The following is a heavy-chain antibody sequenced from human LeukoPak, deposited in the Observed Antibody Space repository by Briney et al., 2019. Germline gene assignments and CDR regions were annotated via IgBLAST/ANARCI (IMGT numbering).Heavy chain of an antibody. Sequence: GGSLRLSCAASGFTFSSYAMNWVRQAPGKGLEWVSSISGGAGGAVYADSVKGRFTMSRDNSKNTLYLQMNSLRAEDTAVYYCAKDGGYGSGSYYPDYWGQGTLVTVSS. J-gene: IGHJ4*02. CDR1: GFTFSSYA. V-gene: IGHV3-23*01. D-gene: IGHD3-10*01. CDR3: AKDGGYGSGSYYPDY. CDR2: ISGGAGGA.